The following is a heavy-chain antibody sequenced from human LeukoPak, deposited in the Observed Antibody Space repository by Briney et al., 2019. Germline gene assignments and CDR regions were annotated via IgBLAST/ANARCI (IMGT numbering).Heavy chain of an antibody. CDR3: ARGDEADYYDSSGYYDDY. J-gene: IGHJ4*02. D-gene: IGHD3-22*01. V-gene: IGHV1-46*01. Sequence: ASVKVSCKTSGYTFTGYYMHWVRQAPGQGLEWMGIINPSGGSTSYAQKFQGRVTMTRDMSTSTVYMELSSLRSEDTAVYYCARGDEADYYDSSGYYDDYWGQGTLVTVSS. CDR1: GYTFTGYY. CDR2: INPSGGST.